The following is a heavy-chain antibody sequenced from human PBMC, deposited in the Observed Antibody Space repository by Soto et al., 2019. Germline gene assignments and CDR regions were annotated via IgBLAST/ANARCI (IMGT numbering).Heavy chain of an antibody. CDR3: AKETYNWNEFDY. J-gene: IGHJ4*02. V-gene: IGHV3-13*01. CDR1: GVTFSSYD. CDR2: IGTAGDT. Sequence: GGSVRLSCAASGVTFSSYDMHWVRQATGKGLEWVSAIGTAGDTYYPGSVKGRFTISRENSKNTLYLQMNSLRAEDTAVYYCAKETYNWNEFDYWGQGTLVTVSS. D-gene: IGHD1-1*01.